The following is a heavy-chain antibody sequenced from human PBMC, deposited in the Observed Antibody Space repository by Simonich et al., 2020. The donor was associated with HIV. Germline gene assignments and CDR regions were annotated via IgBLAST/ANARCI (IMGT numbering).Heavy chain of an antibody. V-gene: IGHV1-24*01. Sequence: QVQLGQSGTEVKKPGASVKVSCKVSGHTLTDLSMPWVRQAPGKGLEWMEGFEHEEGKTIYEQECQGRVTLTEDTSTDTADMELISLRSEDTAVYYCATWEIKDNVLTGYTYWYFDLWGRGTLVTVSS. CDR3: ATWEIKDNVLTGYTYWYFDL. CDR1: GHTLTDLS. CDR2: FEHEEGKT. D-gene: IGHD3-9*01. J-gene: IGHJ2*01.